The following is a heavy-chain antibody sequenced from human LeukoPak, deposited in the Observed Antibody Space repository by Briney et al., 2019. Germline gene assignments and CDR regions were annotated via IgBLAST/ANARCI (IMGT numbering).Heavy chain of an antibody. J-gene: IGHJ3*02. CDR3: ARAPFTYDSSGDSFDI. CDR2: IYSGGST. CDR1: GFTFSSYW. V-gene: IGHV3-66*01. D-gene: IGHD3-22*01. Sequence: GGSLRLSCAASGFTFSSYWMHWVRQAPGKGLEWVSVIYSGGSTYYADSVKGRFTVSRDNSKNTLYLQMNSLRAEDTAVYYCARAPFTYDSSGDSFDIWGQGTMVTVSS.